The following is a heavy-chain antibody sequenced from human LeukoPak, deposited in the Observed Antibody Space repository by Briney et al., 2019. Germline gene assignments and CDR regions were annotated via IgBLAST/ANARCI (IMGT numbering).Heavy chain of an antibody. CDR3: AKALYVVTGPLDY. V-gene: IGHV3-23*01. CDR1: GFSVTTYA. Sequence: PGGSLRLSCAASGFSVTTYAMGWVRQAPGKGLEWVSVISDRGDSTHYADSVKGRFTISRDSSKNTLYLQMNSLRAEDTALYYCAKALYVVTGPLDYWGQGTLVTVSS. J-gene: IGHJ4*02. D-gene: IGHD2-21*02. CDR2: ISDRGDST.